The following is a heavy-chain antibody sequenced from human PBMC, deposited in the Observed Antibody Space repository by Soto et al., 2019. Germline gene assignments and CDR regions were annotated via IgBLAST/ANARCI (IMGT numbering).Heavy chain of an antibody. CDR1: GCSISSYY. D-gene: IGHD3-3*01. V-gene: IGHV4-59*08. CDR2: IYYSGNT. CDR3: ATRAADYDFWSGYYSYYYYMDV. Sequence: SETLSLTCSISGCSISSYYWSWIRQPPGKGLEWIGYIYYSGNTNYNPSLKSRVTISVDTSKNQFSLKLSSVTAADTAVYYCATRAADYDFWSGYYSYYYYMDVWGKGTTVTVSS. J-gene: IGHJ6*03.